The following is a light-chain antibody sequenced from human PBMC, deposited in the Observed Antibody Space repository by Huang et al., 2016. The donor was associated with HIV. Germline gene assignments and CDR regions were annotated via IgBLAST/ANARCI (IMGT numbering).Light chain of an antibody. Sequence: DIQMTQSPSSLSASVGDRVTITCRASQGISNSLAWYQQKPGKAPKLLLYAASRLKSGVPSRFSCSGSGTDYTLTISSLQPEDFATYYCQQYYSTPPITFGQGTRLEIK. CDR1: QGISNS. J-gene: IGKJ5*01. CDR2: AAS. CDR3: QQYYSTPPIT. V-gene: IGKV1-NL1*01.